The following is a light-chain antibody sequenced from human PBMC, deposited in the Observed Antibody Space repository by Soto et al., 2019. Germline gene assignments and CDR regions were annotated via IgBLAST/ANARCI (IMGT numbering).Light chain of an antibody. CDR3: QQRSNWLIT. Sequence: EIVLTQSPATLSLSPGERATLSCRASQSVSTYLAWYQQKPGQAPRLLIYDASKMATGIPARFSGSGSGTDFTLTISSLEPEDFAVYYCQQRSNWLITFGQGTRLEIK. CDR2: DAS. J-gene: IGKJ5*01. CDR1: QSVSTY. V-gene: IGKV3-11*01.